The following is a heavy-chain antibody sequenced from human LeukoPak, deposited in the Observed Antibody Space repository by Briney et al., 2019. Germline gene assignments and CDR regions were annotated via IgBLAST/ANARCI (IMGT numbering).Heavy chain of an antibody. V-gene: IGHV4-39*01. D-gene: IGHD1-20*01. CDR1: GASITNSLYF. J-gene: IGHJ4*01. Sequence: PSETLSLTCTVSGASITNSLYFWGWIRKPPGKGLEWIASISHSGNTYYSPSLSSRVTIFLDASKNQFSLRLSSMAATDTALYYCARRITGTTSDSFDYWGHGTLVTVSS. CDR2: ISHSGNT. CDR3: ARRITGTTSDSFDY.